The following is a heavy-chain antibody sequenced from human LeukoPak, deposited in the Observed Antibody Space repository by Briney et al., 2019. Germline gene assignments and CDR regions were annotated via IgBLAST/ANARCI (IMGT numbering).Heavy chain of an antibody. CDR2: ISISGTTN. V-gene: IGHV3-48*03. CDR1: GFTFSSYE. Sequence: GSLTPSCAASGFTFSSYEMNWLPQAPGKGQKWVSYISISGTTNYHAYPVKGRFTISRANAKNSLYLQMNSLRAEDTAVYYCARDTYDYVWGRPDAFDIWGQGTMVTVSS. J-gene: IGHJ3*02. CDR3: ARDTYDYVWGRPDAFDI. D-gene: IGHD3-16*01.